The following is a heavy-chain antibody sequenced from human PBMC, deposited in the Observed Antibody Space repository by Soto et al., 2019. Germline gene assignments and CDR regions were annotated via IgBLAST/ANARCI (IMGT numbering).Heavy chain of an antibody. Sequence: SETLSLTCTVSGASISGFYWSWSRKSAGKGLEWIGRIYATGTTDYNPSLKSRVMMSVDTSKKQFSLKLRSVTAAATAVYYCVRDGTKTLRDWFDPWGQGISVTVSS. CDR2: IYATGTT. J-gene: IGHJ5*02. CDR1: GASISGFY. V-gene: IGHV4-4*07. D-gene: IGHD1-1*01. CDR3: VRDGTKTLRDWFDP.